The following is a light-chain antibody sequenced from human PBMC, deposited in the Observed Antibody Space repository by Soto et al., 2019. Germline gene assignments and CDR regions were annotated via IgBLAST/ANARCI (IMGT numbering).Light chain of an antibody. CDR1: SSDVGGYNY. V-gene: IGLV2-11*01. CDR2: DVS. J-gene: IGLJ2*01. Sequence: QSALTQPRSVSGSPGQSVTISCTGTSSDVGGYNYVSWYQQHPGEAPKLMIYDVSQRPSGVPDRFSGSKSGNTASLTISGLQAEDEADYYCCSYAGSYTFTVFGGGTKLTVL. CDR3: CSYAGSYTFTV.